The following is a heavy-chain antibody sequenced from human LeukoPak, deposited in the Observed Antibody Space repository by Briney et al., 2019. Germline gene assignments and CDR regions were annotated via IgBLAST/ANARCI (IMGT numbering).Heavy chain of an antibody. CDR3: ARVLSGAVIPPTRGDYFDA. V-gene: IGHV4-34*01. CDR2: INHGGST. J-gene: IGHJ4*02. D-gene: IGHD3-16*01. Sequence: PSETLSFTCAVYSGSFSGYYWSWIRQPPGKGLEWVGEINHGGSTNYNAALKSRVTISVDTSNNHFSLKLTSVTAADTAVYYCARVLSGAVIPPTRGDYFDAWGQGTVVTVSA. CDR1: SGSFSGYY.